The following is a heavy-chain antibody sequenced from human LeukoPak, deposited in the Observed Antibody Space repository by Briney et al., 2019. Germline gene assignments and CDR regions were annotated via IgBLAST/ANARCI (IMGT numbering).Heavy chain of an antibody. CDR3: ARGMGKYYYYDMDV. CDR1: GFTFSSYG. V-gene: IGHV3-33*01. CDR2: IWYDGSNK. Sequence: GGSLRLSCAASGFTFSSYGMHWVRQAPGKGLEWVAVIWYDGSNKYYADSVKGRFTISRDNSKNTLYLQMNSLRAEDTAVYYCARGMGKYYYYDMDVWGQGTTVTASS. J-gene: IGHJ6*02. D-gene: IGHD2-8*01.